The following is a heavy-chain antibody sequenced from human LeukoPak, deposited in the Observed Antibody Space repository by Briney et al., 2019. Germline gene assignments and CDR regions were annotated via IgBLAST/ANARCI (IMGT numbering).Heavy chain of an antibody. CDR1: GFTFSRYW. CDR2: IKQDGSEK. J-gene: IGHJ5*02. V-gene: IGHV3-7*01. Sequence: GGSLRLSCAASGFTFSRYWMSWVRQAPGKGLEWVANIKQDGSEKYYVDSVKGRFTISRDNAKTSLYLQMNSLRAEDTAVYYCATSPTYSYDSSGYYPGSWGQGTLVTVSS. CDR3: ATSPTYSYDSSGYYPGS. D-gene: IGHD3-22*01.